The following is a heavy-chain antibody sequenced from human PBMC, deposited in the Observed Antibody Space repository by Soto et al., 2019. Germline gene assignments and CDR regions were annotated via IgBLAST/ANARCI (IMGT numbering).Heavy chain of an antibody. D-gene: IGHD2-2*01. CDR3: ARVIQLLYDYYYGMDV. CDR1: GGSISSSNW. Sequence: PSETLSLTCAVSGGSISSSNWWSWVRQPPGKGLEWIGEIYHSGSTNYNPSLKSRVTISVDKSKNQFSLKLSSVTAAGTAVYYCARVIQLLYDYYYGMDVWGQGTTVTVSS. CDR2: IYHSGST. J-gene: IGHJ6*02. V-gene: IGHV4-4*02.